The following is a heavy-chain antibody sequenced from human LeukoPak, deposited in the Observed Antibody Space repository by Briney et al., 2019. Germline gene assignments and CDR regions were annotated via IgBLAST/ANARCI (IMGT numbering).Heavy chain of an antibody. CDR2: IYYSGST. J-gene: IGHJ4*02. Sequence: SETLSLTCTVSGGSISSSSYYWGWIRQPPGKGLEWIGSIYYSGSTYYNPSLKSRVTISVDTSKNQFSLKLSSVTAADTAVYYCASHDSSGSLHNPYYFDYWGQGTLVTVSS. D-gene: IGHD3-22*01. CDR3: ASHDSSGSLHNPYYFDY. CDR1: GGSISSSSYY. V-gene: IGHV4-39*07.